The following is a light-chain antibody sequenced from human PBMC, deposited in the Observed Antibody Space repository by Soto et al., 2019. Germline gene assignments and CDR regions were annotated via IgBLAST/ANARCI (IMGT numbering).Light chain of an antibody. CDR3: SSLAGGNIREV. J-gene: IGLJ1*01. CDR2: DVS. CDR1: SSDVGGYNY. Sequence: QSALTQPRSVSGSPGQSVTISCTGTSSDVGGYNYVSWYQQHPGKAPKLMIYDVSKRPSGVPDRFSGSKSGNTASLTISGLQAEDEADYYCSSLAGGNIREVFGTGTKVTVL. V-gene: IGLV2-11*01.